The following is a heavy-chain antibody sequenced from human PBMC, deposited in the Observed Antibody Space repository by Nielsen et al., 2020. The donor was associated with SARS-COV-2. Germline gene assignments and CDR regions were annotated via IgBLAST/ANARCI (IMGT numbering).Heavy chain of an antibody. CDR1: GGSISSGGYY. D-gene: IGHD6-13*01. CDR2: IYYSGST. V-gene: IGHV4-31*11. J-gene: IGHJ4*02. CDR3: ARDRGEGAASFVDY. Sequence: LRLSCAVSGGSISSGGYYWSWIRQHPGKGLEWIGYIYYSGSTYYNPSLKSRVTISVDTSKNQFSLKLSSVTAADTAVYYCARDRGEGAASFVDYWGQGTLVTVSS.